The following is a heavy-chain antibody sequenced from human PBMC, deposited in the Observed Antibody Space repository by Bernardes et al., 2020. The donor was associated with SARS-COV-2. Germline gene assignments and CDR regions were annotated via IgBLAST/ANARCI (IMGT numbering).Heavy chain of an antibody. CDR2: INSDGSSP. V-gene: IGHV3-74*01. J-gene: IGHJ4*02. D-gene: IGHD2-2*01. Sequence: GGSLRLSCAASGFTFSSYWMHWVRQAPGKGLVWVSRINSDGSSPSYADSVKGRFTISRDNAKNTLYLQMNSLRAEDTAVYYCARPITSTNRPDYWGQGTLVTVSS. CDR1: GFTFSSYW. CDR3: ARPITSTNRPDY.